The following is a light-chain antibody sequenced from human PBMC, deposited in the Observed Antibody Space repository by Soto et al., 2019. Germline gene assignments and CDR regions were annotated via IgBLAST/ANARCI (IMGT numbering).Light chain of an antibody. J-gene: IGLJ3*02. Sequence: QSVVTQPPSASQTPGQRVTISCSGSRSNVGRNSVSCYQHVPGTAPKLLIYSHDQRPSGVPDRISASRSGTAASLAISGLRSEDEAFYYCAAWDDSLNAWVFGGGTQLTVL. CDR1: RSNVGRNS. V-gene: IGLV1-44*01. CDR2: SHD. CDR3: AAWDDSLNAWV.